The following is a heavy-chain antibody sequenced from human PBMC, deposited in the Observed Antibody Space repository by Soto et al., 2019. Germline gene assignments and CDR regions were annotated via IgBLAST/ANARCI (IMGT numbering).Heavy chain of an antibody. CDR1: GFTFSSYA. CDR2: ISYDGSNK. V-gene: IGHV3-30-3*01. D-gene: IGHD2-15*01. Sequence: PGGSLRLSCAASGFTFSSYAMHWVRQAPGKGLEWVAVISYDGSNKYYADSVKGRFTISRDNSKNTLYLQMNSLRAEDTAVYYCAGVPDYCSGGSCYQEPFDYWGQGTLVTVSS. CDR3: AGVPDYCSGGSCYQEPFDY. J-gene: IGHJ4*02.